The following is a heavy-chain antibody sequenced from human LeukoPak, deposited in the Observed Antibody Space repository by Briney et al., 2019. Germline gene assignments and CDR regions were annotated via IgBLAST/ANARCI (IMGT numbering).Heavy chain of an antibody. J-gene: IGHJ4*02. V-gene: IGHV1-2*02. D-gene: IGHD3-3*01. CDR2: INPNSGGT. CDR3: ARDSRVTIFGVAPGDY. CDR1: GYTFTGYY. Sequence: GASVKVSCKASGYTFTGYYMHWVRQAPGQGLEWMGWINPNSGGTNYAQKFQGRVTMTRDTSISTACMELSRLRSDDTAVYYCARDSRVTIFGVAPGDYWGQGTLVTVSS.